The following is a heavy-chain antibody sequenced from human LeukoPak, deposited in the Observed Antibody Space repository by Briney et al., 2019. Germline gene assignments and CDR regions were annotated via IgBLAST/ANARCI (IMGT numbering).Heavy chain of an antibody. CDR2: ISYDGSNK. V-gene: IGHV3-30*04. CDR1: GFTFSSYA. Sequence: GGSLRLSRAASGFTFSSYAMHWVRQAPGKGLEWVAVISYDGSNKYYADSVKGRFTISRDNSKNTLYLQMNSLRAEDTAVYYCARVYCSSTSCYGYMDVWGKGTTVTVSS. CDR3: ARVYCSSTSCYGYMDV. J-gene: IGHJ6*03. D-gene: IGHD2-2*01.